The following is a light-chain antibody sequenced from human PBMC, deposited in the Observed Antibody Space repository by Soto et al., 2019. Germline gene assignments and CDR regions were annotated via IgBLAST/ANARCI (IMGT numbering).Light chain of an antibody. Sequence: QTVVTQEPSFSVSPGGTVTLTCGLSSGSVSTSYYPSWYQQTPGQAPRTLIYSTNTRSSGVPDRFPGSILGNKAALTITGAQADDESDYYCVLYMGSGLWVFGGGTKVTVL. J-gene: IGLJ3*02. CDR2: STN. CDR3: VLYMGSGLWV. CDR1: SGSVSTSYY. V-gene: IGLV8-61*01.